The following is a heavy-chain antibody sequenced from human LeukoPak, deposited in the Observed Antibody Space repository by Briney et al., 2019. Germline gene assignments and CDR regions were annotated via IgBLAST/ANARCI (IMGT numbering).Heavy chain of an antibody. V-gene: IGHV1-69*02. J-gene: IGHJ4*02. Sequence: SVKVSCKASGYTFTGYYMHWVRQAPGQGLEWMGRIIPILGIANYAQKFQGRVTITADKSTSTAYMELSSLRSEDTAVYYCARSPVAEGYYFDYWGQGTLVTVSS. CDR2: IIPILGIA. CDR3: ARSPVAEGYYFDY. D-gene: IGHD6-19*01. CDR1: GYTFTGYY.